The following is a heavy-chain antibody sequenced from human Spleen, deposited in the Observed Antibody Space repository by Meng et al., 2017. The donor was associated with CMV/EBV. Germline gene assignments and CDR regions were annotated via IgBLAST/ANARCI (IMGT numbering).Heavy chain of an antibody. D-gene: IGHD2-2*02. V-gene: IGHV3-53*01. J-gene: IGHJ4*02. CDR1: GFTVSMNY. CDR3: ARAGLGYCSVTSCYNDY. CDR2: IDTGGST. Sequence: GGSLRLSCAASGFTVSMNYLSWVRQAPGRGVEWVSIIDTGGSTYYADSVKGRFTISRDNSKNTLYLQMNSLRAEDTAMYYCARAGLGYCSVTSCYNDYWGQGTLVTVSS.